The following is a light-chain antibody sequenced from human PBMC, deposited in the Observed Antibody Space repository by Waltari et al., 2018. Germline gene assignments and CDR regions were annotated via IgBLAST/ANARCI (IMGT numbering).Light chain of an antibody. CDR2: EVD. CDR1: SSDIGAYKY. CDR3: SSYAGSNKLI. Sequence: QSALTQPPSASGSPGQTVIISCTGTSSDIGAYKYVSWYQQIPGKAPALIIHEVDRRPPGVPDRFSGSKSGNTASLTVSGLQTEDEGDYYCSSYAGSNKLIFGGVTKLTVL. V-gene: IGLV2-8*01. J-gene: IGLJ2*01.